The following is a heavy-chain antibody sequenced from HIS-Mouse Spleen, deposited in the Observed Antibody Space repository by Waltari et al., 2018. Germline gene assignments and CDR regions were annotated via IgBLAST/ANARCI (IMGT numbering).Heavy chain of an antibody. V-gene: IGHV1-69*04. CDR3: ARDLNYYGSWSYYWYFDL. Sequence: QVQLVQSGAEVKKPGSSVKVSCKASGGTFSSYAISWVRQAPGQGLEWMGRIIPILGIANYAQKFQGRVTITADKSTSTAYMELSSLRSEDTAVYYCARDLNYYGSWSYYWYFDLWGRGTLVTVSS. D-gene: IGHD3-10*01. CDR2: IIPILGIA. CDR1: GGTFSSYA. J-gene: IGHJ2*01.